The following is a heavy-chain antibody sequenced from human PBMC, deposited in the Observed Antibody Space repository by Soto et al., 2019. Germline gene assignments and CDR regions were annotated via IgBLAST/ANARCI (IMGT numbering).Heavy chain of an antibody. CDR3: TNVGGTSLPPIPVDY. CDR1: GFTFSSYA. Sequence: EVQLLESGGGLVQPGGSLRLSCAASGFTFSSYAMNWVRQAPGKGLEWVSTISGSGDNTYYADSVKGRFTISRDNSKNTLYLQMNSLSAEDTALYYCTNVGGTSLPPIPVDYWGQGTQVTVYS. V-gene: IGHV3-23*01. D-gene: IGHD2-2*02. J-gene: IGHJ4*02. CDR2: ISGSGDNT.